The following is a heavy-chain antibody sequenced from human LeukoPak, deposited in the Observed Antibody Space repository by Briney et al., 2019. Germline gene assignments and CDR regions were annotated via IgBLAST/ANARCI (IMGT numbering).Heavy chain of an antibody. V-gene: IGHV3-49*03. D-gene: IGHD4-17*01. CDR2: IRSQAYGGTT. CDR1: GFTFGNYA. CDR3: TSPRYGDYTKYYYSYMDV. Sequence: PGGSLRLSCTASGFTFGNYAMSWFREAPGKGVEWVGFIRSQAYGGTTEYAASVKGRFTISRADSKNIAYLQMNRLKTEDTAVYYCTSPRYGDYTKYYYSYMDVWGKGTTVTISS. J-gene: IGHJ6*03.